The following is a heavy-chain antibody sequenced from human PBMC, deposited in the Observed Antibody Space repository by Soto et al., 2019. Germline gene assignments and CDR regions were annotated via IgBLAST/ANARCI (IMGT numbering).Heavy chain of an antibody. Sequence: QVQLVQSGAEVKKPGASVKVSCKASGYTFTGYYMHWVRQAPGQGLEWMGWINPNSGGTNYAQKFQGWVTMTRDTSISTAYMELSRLRSDDTAVYYCASSSYCSSTSCYDYYYYGMDVWGQGTTVTVSS. D-gene: IGHD2-2*01. J-gene: IGHJ6*02. CDR2: INPNSGGT. CDR1: GYTFTGYY. CDR3: ASSSYCSSTSCYDYYYYGMDV. V-gene: IGHV1-2*04.